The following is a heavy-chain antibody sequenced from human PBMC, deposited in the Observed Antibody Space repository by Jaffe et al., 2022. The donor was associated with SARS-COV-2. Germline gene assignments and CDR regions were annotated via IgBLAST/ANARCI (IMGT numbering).Heavy chain of an antibody. D-gene: IGHD2-15*01. CDR2: INPNSGGT. Sequence: QVQLVQSGAEVKKPGASVKVSCKASGYTFTGYYMHWVRQAPGQGLEWMGRINPNSGGTNYAQKFQGRVTMTRDTSISTAYMELSRLRSDDTAVYYCARDIVVVVAATGDYYYYGMDVWGQGTTVTVSS. CDR1: GYTFTGYY. CDR3: ARDIVVVVAATGDYYYYGMDV. J-gene: IGHJ6*02. V-gene: IGHV1-2*06.